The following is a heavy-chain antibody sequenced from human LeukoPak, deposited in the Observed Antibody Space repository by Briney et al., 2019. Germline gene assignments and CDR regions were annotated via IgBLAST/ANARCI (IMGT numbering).Heavy chain of an antibody. Sequence: GGSLRLSCAASGFTFSSYSMNWVRQAPGKGLEWVSYISSSSSTIYYADSVKGRFTISRDNAKNSLYLQMNSLRAEDTAVYYCAKRGWDHNGNNWFDLWGQGTLVTVSS. CDR2: ISSSSSTI. V-gene: IGHV3-48*04. D-gene: IGHD1-14*01. CDR1: GFTFSSYS. J-gene: IGHJ5*02. CDR3: AKRGWDHNGNNWFDL.